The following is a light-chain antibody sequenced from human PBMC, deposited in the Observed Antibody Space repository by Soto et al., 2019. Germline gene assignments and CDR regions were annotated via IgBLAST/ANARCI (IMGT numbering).Light chain of an antibody. CDR1: ASDVGVYNY. Sequence: QPVLTQPASVSGSLGQSITISCTGTASDVGVYNYVSWYQQHPGKAPILMIYEVTNRPSGVSNRFSGSKSGNTASLTISGLQAEDEADYYCSSYTTSSTYVFGTGTKVTVL. J-gene: IGLJ1*01. CDR2: EVT. CDR3: SSYTTSSTYV. V-gene: IGLV2-14*01.